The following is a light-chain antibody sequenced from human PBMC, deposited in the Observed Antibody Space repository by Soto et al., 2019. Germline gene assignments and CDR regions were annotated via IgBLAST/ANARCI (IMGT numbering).Light chain of an antibody. CDR2: GAS. Sequence: EIVMTQSPATLSVSPGERATLSCRASQSISNNLAWYQQKPGQAPRLLIYGASTRATGIPARFSGSGSGTEFTLTISSLESEDFAIYYCQQYNNWLSWTFGQGTKVEIK. V-gene: IGKV3-15*01. J-gene: IGKJ1*01. CDR3: QQYNNWLSWT. CDR1: QSISNN.